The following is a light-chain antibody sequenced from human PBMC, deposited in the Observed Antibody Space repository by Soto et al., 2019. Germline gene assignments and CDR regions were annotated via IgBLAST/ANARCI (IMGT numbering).Light chain of an antibody. CDR2: EAS. CDR1: QSIGNW. J-gene: IGKJ1*01. Sequence: IRMTQSPSTQSVSIGDRVTITCRASQSIGNWLAWYQQKPGRAPKFLMYEASSLESGVPSRFSGSGSGTEFTLTISGLQPDDFATYYCQQYKSYPWTFGQGTKVEIK. CDR3: QQYKSYPWT. V-gene: IGKV1-5*03.